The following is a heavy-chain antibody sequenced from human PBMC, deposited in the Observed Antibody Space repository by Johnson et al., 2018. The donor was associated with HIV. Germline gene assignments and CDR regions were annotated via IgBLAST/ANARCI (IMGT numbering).Heavy chain of an antibody. D-gene: IGHD5-18*01. Sequence: QVQLVESGGGLVQPGGSLRLSCAASGFTFSSYAMHWVRQAPGKGLEYVSAISNNGGSTYYADSVKGRFTISRDNSKNTLYMQMNSLRVEDTAVYYCAKDGRYSYGYDAFDIWGQGTVVTVSS. CDR2: ISNNGGST. J-gene: IGHJ3*02. CDR1: GFTFSSYA. CDR3: AKDGRYSYGYDAFDI. V-gene: IGHV3-64*04.